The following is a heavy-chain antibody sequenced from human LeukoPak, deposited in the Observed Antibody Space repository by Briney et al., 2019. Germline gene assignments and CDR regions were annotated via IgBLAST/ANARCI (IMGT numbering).Heavy chain of an antibody. D-gene: IGHD6-19*01. CDR3: ARDLAVAGPDY. CDR1: GFTFSSYA. CDR2: ISGSAYST. V-gene: IGHV3-23*01. Sequence: GGSLRLSCAASGFTFSSYAMSWVRQAPGKGLEWVSGISGSAYSTYYADSVQGRFTISRDNSKNTLYLQMNSLRAEDTAVYYCARDLAVAGPDYWGQGTLVTVSS. J-gene: IGHJ4*02.